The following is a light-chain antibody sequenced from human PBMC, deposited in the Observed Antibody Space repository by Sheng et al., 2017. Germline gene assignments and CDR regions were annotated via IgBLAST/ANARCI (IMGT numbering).Light chain of an antibody. J-gene: IGLJ1*01. CDR3: CSYAGSSTYV. V-gene: IGLV2-14*03. Sequence: QSALTQPASVSGSPGQSITISCTGTSSDVGGYNYVSWYQQHPGKVPRLMVYDVSDRPSGVSNRFSGSKSGNTASLTISGLQAEDEADYYCCSYAGSSTYVFGTGTKVTVL. CDR2: DVS. CDR1: SSDVGGYNY.